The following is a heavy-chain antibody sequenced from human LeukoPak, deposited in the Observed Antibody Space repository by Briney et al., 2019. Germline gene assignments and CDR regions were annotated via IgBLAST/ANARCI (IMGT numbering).Heavy chain of an antibody. Sequence: TSETLSLTCTVSGGSISSYYWSWIRQPPGKGLEWIGYIYYSGSTNYNPSLKSRVTISVDTSKNQFSLKLSSVTAADTAVYYCARGVDTAMVLFDYWGQGTLVTVSS. CDR1: GGSISSYY. D-gene: IGHD5-18*01. V-gene: IGHV4-59*01. CDR3: ARGVDTAMVLFDY. J-gene: IGHJ4*02. CDR2: IYYSGST.